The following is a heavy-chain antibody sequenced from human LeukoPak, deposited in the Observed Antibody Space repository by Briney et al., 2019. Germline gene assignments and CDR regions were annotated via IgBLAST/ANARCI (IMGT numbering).Heavy chain of an antibody. CDR2: VNPNTGAT. Sequence: GASVKVSCKASGYTFTAYYIHCLRQAPGQGLEWMGWVNPNTGATMYAQKFQGRVTMTRDTSISTAYIDVSRLLSDDTAVYYCARADELGDHHIDSWGQGTLVTVSS. CDR3: ARADELGDHHIDS. V-gene: IGHV1-2*02. D-gene: IGHD2-21*02. CDR1: GYTFTAYY. J-gene: IGHJ4*02.